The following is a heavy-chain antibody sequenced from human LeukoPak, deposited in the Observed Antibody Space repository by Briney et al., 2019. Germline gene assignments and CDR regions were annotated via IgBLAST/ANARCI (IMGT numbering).Heavy chain of an antibody. J-gene: IGHJ4*02. Sequence: PGGSLRLSCAASGFTFSSFGMTWVRQAPGMGLEWASGISGSDGSTYYADSVKGRFTISRDNSKNTLYLQMNSLRVEDAALYYCAKNIGGLDYWGQGTLVTVSS. CDR2: ISGSDGST. CDR1: GFTFSSFG. D-gene: IGHD2/OR15-2a*01. V-gene: IGHV3-23*01. CDR3: AKNIGGLDY.